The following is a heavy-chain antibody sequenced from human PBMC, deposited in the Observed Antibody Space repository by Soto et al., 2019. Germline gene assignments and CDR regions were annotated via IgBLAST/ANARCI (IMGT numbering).Heavy chain of an antibody. D-gene: IGHD3-10*01. V-gene: IGHV1-69*01. CDR3: EIDVGSGEGCVV. CDR2: IIPLFGTT. CDR1: GGTFSNYV. J-gene: IGHJ6*02. Sequence: QVQLVQSGTEVKKPGSSAKVSCKASGGTFSNYVISWVRQAPGQGLEWMGGIIPLFGTTDYAKKFQGRIAITADESTTTVYMDLSSLRFEDTAVYFCEIDVGSGEGCVVWGQGTKVIVSS.